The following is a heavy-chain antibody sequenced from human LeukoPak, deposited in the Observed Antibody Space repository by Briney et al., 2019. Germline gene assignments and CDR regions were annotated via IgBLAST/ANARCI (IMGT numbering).Heavy chain of an antibody. CDR2: ISYDGSNK. CDR1: GFTYSSYW. Sequence: GGSLRLSCAASGFTYSSYWMTWVRQAPGKGLEWVAVISYDGSNKYYADSVKGRFTISRDNSKNTLYLQMNSLRAEDTAVYYCARDLWFGELGYNWFDPWGQGTLVTVSS. CDR3: ARDLWFGELGYNWFDP. D-gene: IGHD3-10*01. J-gene: IGHJ5*02. V-gene: IGHV3-30-3*01.